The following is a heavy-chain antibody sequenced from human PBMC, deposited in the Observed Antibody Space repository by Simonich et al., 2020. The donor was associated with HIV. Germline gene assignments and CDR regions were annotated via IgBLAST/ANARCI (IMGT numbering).Heavy chain of an antibody. J-gene: IGHJ4*02. CDR2: INHSGGT. Sequence: QVQLQQWGAGLLKPSETLSLTCAVYGGSFRGYYWSWIRQPPGKGLGGIGEINHSGGTNYNPSLKSRVTISVDTSKNQFSLKLSSVTAADTAVYYCARGFYQRLYYFDYWGQGTLVTVSS. D-gene: IGHD2-2*01. CDR3: ARGFYQRLYYFDY. CDR1: GGSFRGYY. V-gene: IGHV4-34*01.